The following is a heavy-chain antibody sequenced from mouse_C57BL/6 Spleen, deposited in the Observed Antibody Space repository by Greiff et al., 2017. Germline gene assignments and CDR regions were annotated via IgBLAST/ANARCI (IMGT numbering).Heavy chain of an antibody. J-gene: IGHJ2*01. D-gene: IGHD1-1*01. Sequence: QVQLKQSGAELVKPGASVKISCKASGYAFSSYWMNWVKQRPGKGLEWIGQIYPGDGDTNYNGKFKGKATLTADKSSSTAYMQLSSLTSEDSAVYFCARERDYGSPFDYWGQGTTRTVSS. CDR3: ARERDYGSPFDY. CDR2: IYPGDGDT. V-gene: IGHV1-80*01. CDR1: GYAFSSYW.